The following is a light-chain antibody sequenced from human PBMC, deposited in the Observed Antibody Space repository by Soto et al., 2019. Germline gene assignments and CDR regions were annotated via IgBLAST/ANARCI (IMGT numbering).Light chain of an antibody. CDR1: QSVSSD. J-gene: IGKJ1*01. Sequence: EIVMTQSPATLSVSPGERATLSCRASQSVSSDLALYQPRPGQAPRLLLHGASTTATGIPATFRGSGCGTELTLTISSLQSEDFAVYYCQQYNNWPPETFGQGTKVDIK. CDR2: GAS. CDR3: QQYNNWPPET. V-gene: IGKV3-15*01.